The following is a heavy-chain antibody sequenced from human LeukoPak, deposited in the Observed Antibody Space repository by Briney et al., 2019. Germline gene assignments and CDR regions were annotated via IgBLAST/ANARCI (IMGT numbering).Heavy chain of an antibody. V-gene: IGHV3-49*02. CDR1: GFTFRSYT. CDR3: SRVPTPWDLLPL. Sequence: GGSLRLSCAASGFTFRSYTMNWVRQAPGRGLEWVGFIRNKAYGGTTEYAASVKGSFIISRDDSKRIAYLQVISLKTEDTAMYYCSRVPTPWDLLPLWGQGTLVTVSS. J-gene: IGHJ4*02. D-gene: IGHD1-26*01. CDR2: IRNKAYGGTT.